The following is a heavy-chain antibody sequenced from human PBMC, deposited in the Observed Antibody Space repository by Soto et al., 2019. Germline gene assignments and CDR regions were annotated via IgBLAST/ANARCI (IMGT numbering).Heavy chain of an antibody. D-gene: IGHD5-12*01. CDR3: ARDFNIGVMDV. CDR1: GYPFTTKG. J-gene: IGHJ6*02. V-gene: IGHV1-18*01. CDR2: ISANNGNT. Sequence: QVQLVQSGAEVKKPGPSVKVPCKASGYPFTTKGISGVRRAPGQGLEWMGWISANNGNTNYAQKLQGRVTMTTDTSTRTAYMELRSLRSDDTAVYYCARDFNIGVMDVWGQGTTVTVSS.